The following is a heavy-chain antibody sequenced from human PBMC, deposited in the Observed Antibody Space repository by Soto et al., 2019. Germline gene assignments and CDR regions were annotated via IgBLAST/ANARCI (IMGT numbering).Heavy chain of an antibody. CDR3: AHRPEPGIAARGWFDP. CDR1: GFSLSTSGVG. D-gene: IGHD6-6*01. V-gene: IGHV2-5*02. J-gene: IGHJ5*02. Sequence: QITLKESGPTLVKPTQTLTLTCTFSGFSLSTSGVGVGWIRQPPGKALEWLALIYWDDDKRYSPSLKSRLTITKDTSKNQVVLTMTNMDPVDTATYYCAHRPEPGIAARGWFDPWGQGTLVTVSS. CDR2: IYWDDDK.